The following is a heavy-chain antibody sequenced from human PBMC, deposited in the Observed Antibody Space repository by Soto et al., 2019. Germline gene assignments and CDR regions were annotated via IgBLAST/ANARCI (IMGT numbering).Heavy chain of an antibody. V-gene: IGHV3-48*02. J-gene: IGHJ4*02. CDR1: GFTFSYYT. CDR2: ISGSSHTI. CDR3: ARPQTYDFWRAFDS. Sequence: AGGSLRLSCAASGFTFSYYTMNWVRQAPGKGLEWVSYISGSSHTIYYADSVKGRFTISRDNAKNSLYLQMNSLRDEDTAVYYCARPQTYDFWRAFDSWGQGPLVTVSS. D-gene: IGHD3-3*01.